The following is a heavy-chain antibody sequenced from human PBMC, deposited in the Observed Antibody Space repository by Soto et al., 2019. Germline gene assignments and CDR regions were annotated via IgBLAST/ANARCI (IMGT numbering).Heavy chain of an antibody. J-gene: IGHJ4*02. CDR3: ARARGGSSGYYLDY. CDR2: ISSSSSYT. D-gene: IGHD3-22*01. CDR1: GFTFSDYY. Sequence: SGGSLRLSCAASGFTFSDYYMSWIRQAPGKGLEWVSYISSSSSYTNYADSVKGRFTISRDNAKNSLYLQMNSLRAEDTAVYYCARARGGSSGYYLDYWGQGTLVTVSS. V-gene: IGHV3-11*06.